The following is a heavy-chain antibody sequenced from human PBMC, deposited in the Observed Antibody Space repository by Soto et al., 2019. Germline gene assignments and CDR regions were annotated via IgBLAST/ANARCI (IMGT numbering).Heavy chain of an antibody. J-gene: IGHJ3*02. Sequence: QVQLVESGGGVVQPGRSLRLSCAASGFTFSNHGMHWVRQAPGKGLEWVAVIWSDGSNKYYADSVKGRFTISRDNFKNTLSLQMDSLGAEDTAVYYCAREGPFSGTNAFDIWGQGTMVTVSS. CDR2: IWSDGSNK. CDR3: AREGPFSGTNAFDI. V-gene: IGHV3-33*01. D-gene: IGHD6-13*01. CDR1: GFTFSNHG.